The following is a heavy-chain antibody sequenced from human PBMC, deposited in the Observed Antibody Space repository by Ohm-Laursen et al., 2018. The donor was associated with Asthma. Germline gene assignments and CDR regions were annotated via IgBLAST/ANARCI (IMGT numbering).Heavy chain of an antibody. CDR2: MYYSGST. CDR3: ARLLRGQWRYVDY. CDR1: GGSIDRSNYY. Sequence: TPSLTCIVSGGSIDRSNYYWGWIRQPPGKGLEWIGSMYYSGSTYLNPSLKSRVPISVDTSKTQLSLKLSSVTAEDTAMYFCARLLRGQWRYVDYWGQGTQVTVTS. J-gene: IGHJ4*02. V-gene: IGHV4-39*01. D-gene: IGHD6-19*01.